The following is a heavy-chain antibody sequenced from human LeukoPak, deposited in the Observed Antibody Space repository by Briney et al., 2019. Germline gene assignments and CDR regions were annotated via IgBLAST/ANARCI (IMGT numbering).Heavy chain of an antibody. V-gene: IGHV3-30-3*01. D-gene: IGHD6-19*01. CDR2: ISYDASNK. Sequence: GGSLRLSCAASGFTFSSYAMHWVRQAPGKGLEWVAVISYDASNKYYAGSVKGRFTISRDNSKNTLYLQMNSLRAEDTAVYYCARDAEGSGWTYYYYYYGMDVWGQGTTVTVSS. CDR1: GFTFSSYA. J-gene: IGHJ6*02. CDR3: ARDAEGSGWTYYYYYYGMDV.